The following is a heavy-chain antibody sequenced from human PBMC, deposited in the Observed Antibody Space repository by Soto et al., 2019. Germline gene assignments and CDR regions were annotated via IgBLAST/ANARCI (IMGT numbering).Heavy chain of an antibody. D-gene: IGHD4-17*01. V-gene: IGHV3-74*01. J-gene: IGHJ4*02. CDR1: GFTFSYYW. Sequence: GGSLRLSCAASGFTFSYYWMHWVRQAPGQGLVWVSRIHSDGSSTTYADSVKGRFTNSRDNAKNTLYLQMNSLRAEDTAVYYCTTGGSTVTTSFDYWGQGALVTVSS. CDR2: IHSDGSST. CDR3: TTGGSTVTTSFDY.